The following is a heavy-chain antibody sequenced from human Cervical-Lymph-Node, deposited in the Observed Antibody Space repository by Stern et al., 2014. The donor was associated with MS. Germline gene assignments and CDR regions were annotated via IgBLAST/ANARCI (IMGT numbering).Heavy chain of an antibody. Sequence: LQLQESGSGLVQPSQTLSLTCAVSGGSISSGGYSWSWIRQPPGNGLEWIGYIYHRGGTYYNPSLKSRFTISVDRPKNQFSLKLSSVTAADTAVYYCARSSTVTPNAFDIWGQGTMVTVSS. J-gene: IGHJ3*02. CDR3: ARSSTVTPNAFDI. V-gene: IGHV4-30-2*01. CDR1: GGSISSGGYS. D-gene: IGHD4-17*01. CDR2: IYHRGGT.